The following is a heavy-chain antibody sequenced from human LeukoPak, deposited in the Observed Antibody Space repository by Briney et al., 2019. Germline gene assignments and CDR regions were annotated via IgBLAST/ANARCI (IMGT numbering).Heavy chain of an antibody. J-gene: IGHJ6*03. CDR3: ARDHNPLHEAAAGDYYYYYYMDV. Sequence: TGGSLRLSCAASGFTFSSYAMSWVRQAPGKGLEWVSAISGSGGSTYYADSVKGRFTISRDNSKNTLYLQMNSLRAEDTAVYYCARDHNPLHEAAAGDYYYYYYMDVWGKGTTVTVSS. V-gene: IGHV3-23*01. CDR1: GFTFSSYA. CDR2: ISGSGGST. D-gene: IGHD6-13*01.